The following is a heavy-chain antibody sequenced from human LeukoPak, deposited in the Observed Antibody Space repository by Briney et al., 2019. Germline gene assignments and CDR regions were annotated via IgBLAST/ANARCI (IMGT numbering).Heavy chain of an antibody. D-gene: IGHD2-2*01. V-gene: IGHV1-18*01. CDR2: ISAYNGNT. CDR3: ARDPTLPAAANFFDY. Sequence: ASVKVSCKTSGYTFTSYGISWVRQAPGQGLEWSGWISAYNGNTNYAQKLQGRVTMTTDTSTSTAYMELRSLRSDDTALYYCARDPTLPAAANFFDYWGQGTLVTVSS. CDR1: GYTFTSYG. J-gene: IGHJ4*02.